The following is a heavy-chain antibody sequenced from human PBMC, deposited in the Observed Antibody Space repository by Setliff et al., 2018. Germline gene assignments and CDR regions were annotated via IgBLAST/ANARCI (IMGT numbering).Heavy chain of an antibody. J-gene: IGHJ4*02. D-gene: IGHD6-19*01. CDR3: ARDRRRYSSGWSLFDY. CDR1: GFTFSSYW. V-gene: IGHV3-30*03. Sequence: PGGSLRLSCAASGFTFSSYWMSWVRQPPGKGLEWVAVISYDGSNKYYADSVKGRFTISRDNSKNTLYLQMNSLRPEDTAVYYCARDRRRYSSGWSLFDYWGQGTLVTVSS. CDR2: ISYDGSNK.